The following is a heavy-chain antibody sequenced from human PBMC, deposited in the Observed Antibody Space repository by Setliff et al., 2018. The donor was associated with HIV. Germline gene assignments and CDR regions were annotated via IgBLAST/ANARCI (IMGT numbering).Heavy chain of an antibody. V-gene: IGHV3-30*01. J-gene: IGHJ4*02. D-gene: IGHD7-27*01. CDR3: ARDLHWAFDY. CDR2: ISSDGSDK. CDR1: GFTFSSYW. Sequence: GGSLRLSCAASGFTFSSYWMTWVRQAPGKGLEWVAVISSDGSDKYYADSVKGRFTISRDNSKNTLYLQMNSLRAEDAAVYYCARDLHWAFDYWGQGTLVTVSS.